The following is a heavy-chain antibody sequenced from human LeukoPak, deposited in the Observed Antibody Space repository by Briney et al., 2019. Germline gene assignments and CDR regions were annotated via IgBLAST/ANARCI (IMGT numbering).Heavy chain of an antibody. CDR1: GGTFSSYA. V-gene: IGHV1-69*13. J-gene: IGHJ6*02. CDR2: IIPIFGTA. CDR3: ARRSYGINYYSYYGMDV. Sequence: ASVKVSCKASGGTFSSYAISWVRQAPGQGLEWMGGIIPIFGTANYAQKFQGRVTITADESTSTAYMELSSLRSEDTAVYYCARRSYGINYYSYYGMDVWGQGTTVTVSS. D-gene: IGHD5-18*01.